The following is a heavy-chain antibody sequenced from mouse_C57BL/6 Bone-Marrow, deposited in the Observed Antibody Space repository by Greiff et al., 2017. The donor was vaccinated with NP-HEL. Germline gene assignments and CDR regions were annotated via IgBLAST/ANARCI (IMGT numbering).Heavy chain of an antibody. CDR1: GYSITSGYD. J-gene: IGHJ2*01. V-gene: IGHV3-1*01. CDR3: ARRGLRSPFDY. D-gene: IGHD1-1*01. Sequence: EVQRVESGPGMVKPSQSLSLTCTVTGYSITSGYDWHWIRHFPGNKLEWMGYISYSGSTNYNPSLKSRISITHDTSKNHFFLKLNSVTTEDTATYYCARRGLRSPFDYWGQGTTLTVSS. CDR2: ISYSGST.